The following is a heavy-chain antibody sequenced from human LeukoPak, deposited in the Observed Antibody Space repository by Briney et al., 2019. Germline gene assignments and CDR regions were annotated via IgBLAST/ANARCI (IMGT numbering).Heavy chain of an antibody. V-gene: IGHV4-61*02. CDR2: IYTSGST. Sequence: SETLSLTCTVSGGSISSGNYYWSWIRQPAGKGLEWIGLIYTSGSTKYNPSLKSRVNISVDTSKNQFSLKLSSVTAADTAVYHCARVVVGTTGDLWFDPWGQGTLVTVSS. D-gene: IGHD2-15*01. CDR3: ARVVVGTTGDLWFDP. J-gene: IGHJ5*02. CDR1: GGSISSGNYY.